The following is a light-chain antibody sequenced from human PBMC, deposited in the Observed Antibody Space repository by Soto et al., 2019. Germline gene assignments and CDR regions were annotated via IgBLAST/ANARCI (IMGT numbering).Light chain of an antibody. CDR2: WAS. J-gene: IGKJ4*01. V-gene: IGKV4-1*01. CDR3: QQYYNTPLT. CDR1: QSVLYSSNNKNY. Sequence: DIVMTQSPDSLAVSLGERAIINCKSSQSVLYSSNNKNYLAWYQQKPGQPPKLLIYWASTRESGVPDRFSGSGSGTDFTLTISSLQAEDVAVYYCQQYYNTPLTFGGGTKVEIK.